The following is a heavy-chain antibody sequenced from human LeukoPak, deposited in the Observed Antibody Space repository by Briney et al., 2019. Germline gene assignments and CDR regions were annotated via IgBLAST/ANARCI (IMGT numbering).Heavy chain of an antibody. CDR1: GSTFSSYA. CDR3: AKEGRISMTAVVYVDY. D-gene: IGHD3-22*01. CDR2: IRGSGGST. V-gene: IGHV3-23*01. J-gene: IGHJ4*02. Sequence: GGSLRLSCAASGSTFSSYAMSWVRQAPGKGLEWVSAIRGSGGSTYYADSVKGRFTISRDNSKNTLYLQMNSLRAEDTAVYYCAKEGRISMTAVVYVDYWGQGTLVTVSS.